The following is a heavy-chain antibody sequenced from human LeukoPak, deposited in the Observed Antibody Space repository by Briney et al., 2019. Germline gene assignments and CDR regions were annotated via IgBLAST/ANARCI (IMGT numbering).Heavy chain of an antibody. V-gene: IGHV1-2*02. Sequence: ASVKVSCKASGYTFTGYYMHWVRQAPGQGLEWMGWISPKSGGTNYAQKFQGRVTMTRDTSISTAYMELSRLRSDDTAVYYCARNLYYYDSRGNWFDPWGQGTLVTVSS. D-gene: IGHD3-22*01. CDR3: ARNLYYYDSRGNWFDP. J-gene: IGHJ5*02. CDR1: GYTFTGYY. CDR2: ISPKSGGT.